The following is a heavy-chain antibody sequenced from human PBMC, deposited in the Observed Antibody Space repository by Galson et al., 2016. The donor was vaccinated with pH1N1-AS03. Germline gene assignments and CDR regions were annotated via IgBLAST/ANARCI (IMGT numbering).Heavy chain of an antibody. D-gene: IGHD6-13*01. CDR1: GFTSSSYA. CDR3: AKASAAAGTRTFDY. CDR2: ISNSGGTT. Sequence: SLRLSCAASGFTSSSYAMNWVRQAPGKGLEWVSAISNSGGTTYYADSVKGRFTISRDNSKNTLYLQMNSLRAEDTAVYYCAKASAAAGTRTFDYWGQGTLVTVSS. J-gene: IGHJ4*02. V-gene: IGHV3-23*01.